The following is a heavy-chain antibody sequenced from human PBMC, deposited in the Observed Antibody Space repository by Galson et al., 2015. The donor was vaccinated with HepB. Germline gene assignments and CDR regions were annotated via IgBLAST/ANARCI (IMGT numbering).Heavy chain of an antibody. CDR1: GYTFTRYD. J-gene: IGHJ5*02. D-gene: IGHD7-27*01. CDR2: MNPNSGNT. Sequence: SVKVSCKASGYTFTRYDINWVRQATGQGLEWMGWMNPNSGNTGYAQKFQGRVTMTRNTSISTAYMELSSLRSEDTAVYYCASGDGDLDNWFDPWGQGTLVTVSS. V-gene: IGHV1-8*01. CDR3: ASGDGDLDNWFDP.